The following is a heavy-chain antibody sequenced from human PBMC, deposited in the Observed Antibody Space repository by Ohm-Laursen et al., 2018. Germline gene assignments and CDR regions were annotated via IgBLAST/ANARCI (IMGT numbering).Heavy chain of an antibody. Sequence: SLRLSCTASGFTFSSYAMTWVRQAPGKVLEWVSYISSSGSTIYYADSVKGRFTISRDNAKNSLYLQMNSLRAEGTAVYYCARVSRGKLQSPWGQGTLVTVSS. CDR3: ARVSRGKLQSP. CDR2: ISSSGSTI. D-gene: IGHD5-24*01. CDR1: GFTFSSYA. V-gene: IGHV3-48*04. J-gene: IGHJ5*02.